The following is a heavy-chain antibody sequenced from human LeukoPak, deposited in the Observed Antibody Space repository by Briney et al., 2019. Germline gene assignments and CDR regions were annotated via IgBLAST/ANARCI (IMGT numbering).Heavy chain of an antibody. Sequence: RPSETLSLTCVVYGGSFGGYYWTWIRQPPGKGLEWIGRIFASGSTNYNPSLKSRVTMSVDTSRNQFSLRLSSVTAADTAVYYCARLHGDYWGQGILVTVSS. J-gene: IGHJ4*02. CDR2: IFASGST. CDR3: ARLHGDY. V-gene: IGHV4-59*10. CDR1: GGSFGGYY.